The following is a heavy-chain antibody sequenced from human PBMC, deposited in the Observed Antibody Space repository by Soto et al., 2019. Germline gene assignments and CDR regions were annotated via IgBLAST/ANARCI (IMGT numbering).Heavy chain of an antibody. V-gene: IGHV1-18*01. CDR2: ISAYNGNT. J-gene: IGHJ5*02. D-gene: IGHD3-10*01. Sequence: ASVKVSCKASGYTFTSYGISWVRQAPGQGLEWMGWISAYNGNTNYAQKLQGRVTMTIDTSTSTAYMELRSLRSDDTAVYYCARVRYYYGSGSYYNVPWFDPWGQGTLVTVSS. CDR3: ARVRYYYGSGSYYNVPWFDP. CDR1: GYTFTSYG.